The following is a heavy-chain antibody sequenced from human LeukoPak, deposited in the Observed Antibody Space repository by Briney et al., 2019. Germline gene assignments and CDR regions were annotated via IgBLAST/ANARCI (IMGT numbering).Heavy chain of an antibody. CDR1: GYTFTSYG. Sequence: ASVKVSCKASGYTFTSYGISWVRQAPGQGLEWMGWISAYNGNTNYAQKVQGRVTMTTDTSTSTAYMELSSLRSEDTAVYYCARDALKDGYNYLGYWGQGTLVTVSS. V-gene: IGHV1-18*01. D-gene: IGHD5-24*01. J-gene: IGHJ4*02. CDR3: ARDALKDGYNYLGY. CDR2: ISAYNGNT.